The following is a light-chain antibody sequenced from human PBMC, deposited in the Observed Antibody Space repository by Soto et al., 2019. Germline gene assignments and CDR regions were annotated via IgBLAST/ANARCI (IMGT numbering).Light chain of an antibody. Sequence: QSVLTKPASVSGSPGQWIPISCTGTSSDVGSYNLVSWYQQHPGKAPKLIIYEDSKRPSGVSNRFSGSKSGNTASLTISGLQTEDEADYYCCSYADRSTYVFGTGNKVTLL. V-gene: IGLV2-23*01. J-gene: IGLJ1*01. CDR3: CSYADRSTYV. CDR1: SSDVGSYNL. CDR2: EDS.